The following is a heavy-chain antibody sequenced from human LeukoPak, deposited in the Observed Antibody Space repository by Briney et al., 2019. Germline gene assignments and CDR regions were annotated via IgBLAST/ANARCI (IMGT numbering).Heavy chain of an antibody. D-gene: IGHD3-3*01. Sequence: GESLKISCKGSGYSFTSYWISWVRQMHGKGLEWMGRIGPSDSYTNYSPSFQGHVTFSADKSISTAYLQWSSLKASDTAMYYCARSPHYDFWSGYITYYGMDVWGQGTTVTVSS. V-gene: IGHV5-10-1*01. J-gene: IGHJ6*02. CDR1: GYSFTSYW. CDR2: IGPSDSYT. CDR3: ARSPHYDFWSGYITYYGMDV.